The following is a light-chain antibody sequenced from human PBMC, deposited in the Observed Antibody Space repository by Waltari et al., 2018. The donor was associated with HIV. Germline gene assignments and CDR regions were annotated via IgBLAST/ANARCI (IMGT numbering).Light chain of an antibody. CDR2: GAS. V-gene: IGKV3-15*01. CDR3: QHYNNWT. Sequence: EIVMTQSPATLSVSPGERATISCRVSQSVSSNLAWYQQKPGQAPRLLIYGASTSATGIPAMFSGSESGTEFTLTISSLQSEDCAVYYCQHYNNWTFGQGTKVEIK. J-gene: IGKJ1*01. CDR1: QSVSSN.